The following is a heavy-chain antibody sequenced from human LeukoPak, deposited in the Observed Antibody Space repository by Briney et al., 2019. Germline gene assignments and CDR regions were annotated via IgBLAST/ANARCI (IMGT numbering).Heavy chain of an antibody. CDR3: ARVPDFRSGYYTGYYYYYYMDV. CDR1: GYSFTSYG. V-gene: IGHV1-18*01. D-gene: IGHD3-3*01. CDR2: ISAYNGNT. Sequence: ASVKVSCKASGYSFTSYGIIWVRQAPGQGLEWMGWISAYNGNTNYAQKLQGRVTMTTDTSTSTAYMELRSLRSDDTAVYYCARVPDFRSGYYTGYYYYYYMDVWGKGTTVTVSS. J-gene: IGHJ6*03.